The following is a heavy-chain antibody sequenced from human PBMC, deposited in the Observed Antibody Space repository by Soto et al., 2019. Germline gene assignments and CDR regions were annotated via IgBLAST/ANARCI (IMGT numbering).Heavy chain of an antibody. CDR2: IYYSGST. V-gene: IGHV4-39*01. J-gene: IGHJ4*02. CDR1: GGSISSSSYY. D-gene: IGHD2-15*01. CDR3: ARNDCSGGSCYSEFDY. Sequence: SETLSLTCTVSGGSISSSSYYWGWIRQPPGKGLEWIGVIYYSGSTYYNPSLKSRVTISVDTSKNQFSLKLSSVTAADTAVYYCARNDCSGGSCYSEFDYWGQGTLVTVSS.